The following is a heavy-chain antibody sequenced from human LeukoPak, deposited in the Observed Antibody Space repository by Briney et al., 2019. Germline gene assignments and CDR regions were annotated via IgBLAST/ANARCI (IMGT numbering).Heavy chain of an antibody. Sequence: GGSLRLSCSASGLTFSSYAMHWVRQAPGKGLEYVSAISSHGGSTYYADSVKGRFTISRDNSKNTLYLQMSSLRAEDTAVYYCVKGQITMVRGVMGYWGQGTLVTVSS. D-gene: IGHD3-10*01. CDR1: GLTFSSYA. CDR3: VKGQITMVRGVMGY. V-gene: IGHV3-64D*09. CDR2: ISSHGGST. J-gene: IGHJ4*02.